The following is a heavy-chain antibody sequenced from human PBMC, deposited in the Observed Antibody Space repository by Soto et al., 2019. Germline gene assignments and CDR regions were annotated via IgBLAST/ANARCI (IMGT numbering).Heavy chain of an antibody. CDR2: ISSSSSTI. D-gene: IGHD5-18*01. Sequence: PGGSLRLSCAASGLTFTIYSMNWFRQAPGKGLEWVSFISSSSSTIYYADSVKGRFTISRDNAKNSLYLQMNSLRDEDTAVYYCARDREYTYGFDFWGQGALVTVSS. J-gene: IGHJ4*02. V-gene: IGHV3-48*02. CDR3: ARDREYTYGFDF. CDR1: GLTFTIYS.